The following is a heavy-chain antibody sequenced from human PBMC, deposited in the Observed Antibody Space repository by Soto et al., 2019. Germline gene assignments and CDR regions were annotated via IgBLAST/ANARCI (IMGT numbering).Heavy chain of an antibody. CDR3: ARSFGVTETYRNWFGP. CDR1: GFTFSSHN. J-gene: IGHJ5*01. D-gene: IGHD3-3*01. CDR2: IDPSGYYI. V-gene: IGHV3-21*01. Sequence: GGSLRLSCAASGFTFSSHNMNWVRQAPGKGLEWVSTIDPSGYYIYYADSVKGRFTISRDNARNSLYLQMNSLRAADTAVYYSARSFGVTETYRNWFGPWGQGTLVTVSS.